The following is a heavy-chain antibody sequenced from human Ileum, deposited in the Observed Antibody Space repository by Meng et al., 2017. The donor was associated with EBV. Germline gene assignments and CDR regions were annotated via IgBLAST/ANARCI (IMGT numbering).Heavy chain of an antibody. Sequence: QVHLLQSGPEVKKPXXSVRVSCKASGYTFGSYGICWVRQAPGQGLEWMGWFVNYVDTYPAPKFQGRVTMTTDTHTNTAFMELRSLTSDDTAVYYCASGTPGRRYCDHWDQGPRVTVSS. J-gene: IGHJ4*02. D-gene: IGHD2-15*01. CDR2: FVNYVDT. CDR3: ASGTPGRRYCDH. V-gene: IGHV1-18*01. CDR1: GYTFGSYG.